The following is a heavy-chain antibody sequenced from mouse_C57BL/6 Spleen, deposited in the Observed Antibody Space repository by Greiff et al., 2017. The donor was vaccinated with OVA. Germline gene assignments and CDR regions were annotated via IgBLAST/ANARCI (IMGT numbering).Heavy chain of an antibody. J-gene: IGHJ3*01. Sequence: DVKLVESGGDLVKPGGSLKLSCAASGFTFSSYGMSWVRQTPDKRLEWVATISSGGSYTYYPDSVKGRFTISRDNAKNTLYLQMSSLKSEDTAMDYCAREETAQAKAWFAYWGQGTLVTVSA. CDR1: GFTFSSYG. D-gene: IGHD3-2*02. V-gene: IGHV5-6*02. CDR2: ISSGGSYT. CDR3: AREETAQAKAWFAY.